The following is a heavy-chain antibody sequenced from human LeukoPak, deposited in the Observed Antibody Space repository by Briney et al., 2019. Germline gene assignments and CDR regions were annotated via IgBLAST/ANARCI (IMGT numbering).Heavy chain of an antibody. D-gene: IGHD1-26*01. CDR1: GGSITTPKYF. V-gene: IGHV4-39*07. J-gene: IGHJ4*02. CDR2: IFHGGST. CDR3: ARGGVGANSECIDS. Sequence: KPSETLSLTCTASGGSITTPKYFWDWLRQSPGKGPEWIGGIFHGGSTYYSPSLKSRVTMSIDTSKNQFYLTLTSLTAADAGVYYCARGGVGANSECIDSGDRGIVVTVS.